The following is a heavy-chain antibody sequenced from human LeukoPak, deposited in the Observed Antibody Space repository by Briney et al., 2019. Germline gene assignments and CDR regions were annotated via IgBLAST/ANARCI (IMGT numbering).Heavy chain of an antibody. V-gene: IGHV3-74*01. CDR3: ARDSRTIFGVVIIPFDY. J-gene: IGHJ4*02. CDR1: GFTFSSYW. D-gene: IGHD3-3*01. CDR2: INSDGSST. Sequence: GGSLRLSCAASGFTFSSYWMHWVRQAPGKGPVWVSRINSDGSSTSYADSVKGRFTISRDNAKNTLYLQMNSLRAEDTAVYYCARDSRTIFGVVIIPFDYWGQGTLVTVSS.